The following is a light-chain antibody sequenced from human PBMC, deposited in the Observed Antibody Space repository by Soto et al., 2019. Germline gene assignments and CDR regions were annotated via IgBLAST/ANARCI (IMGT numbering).Light chain of an antibody. J-gene: IGKJ1*01. CDR2: AAS. CDR3: QQYHRWPRT. CDR1: QSVYSN. V-gene: IGKV3-15*01. Sequence: IVMTQSPATLSVSPGERATLSCRASQSVYSNFAWYQQKPGQAPRLLIYAASTRATDIPVRFSGTGSGTDFTRTISSLQSEDFAVYYCQQYHRWPRTFGQGTKVEIK.